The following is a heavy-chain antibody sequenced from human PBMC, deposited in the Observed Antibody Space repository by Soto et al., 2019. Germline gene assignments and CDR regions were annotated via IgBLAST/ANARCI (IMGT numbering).Heavy chain of an antibody. D-gene: IGHD1-26*01. Sequence: SETLSLTCSFPGGSVKIGTYYWSWIRQPPGKGLEWIGFIHYSGSTNYNPSLKGRVTMSVDTSKNQFSLKLTSVNTADTAVYYCARGAGSPDYWGQGTLVTVSS. CDR1: GGSVKIGTYY. CDR2: IHYSGST. V-gene: IGHV4-61*01. CDR3: ARGAGSPDY. J-gene: IGHJ4*02.